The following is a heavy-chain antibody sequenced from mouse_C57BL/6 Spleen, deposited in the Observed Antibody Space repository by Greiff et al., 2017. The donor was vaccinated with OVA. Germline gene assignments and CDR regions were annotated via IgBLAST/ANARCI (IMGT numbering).Heavy chain of an antibody. CDR3: ARETGRDYYAMDY. Sequence: DVQLQESGPGLVKPSQSLSLTCSVTGYSITSGYYWYWIRQFPGNKLEWMGYISYDGSNNYNPSLKNRISITRDTSKNQFFLKLNSVTTEDTATYYCARETGRDYYAMDYWGQGTSVTVSS. CDR2: ISYDGSN. J-gene: IGHJ4*01. V-gene: IGHV3-6*01. CDR1: GYSITSGYY. D-gene: IGHD4-1*01.